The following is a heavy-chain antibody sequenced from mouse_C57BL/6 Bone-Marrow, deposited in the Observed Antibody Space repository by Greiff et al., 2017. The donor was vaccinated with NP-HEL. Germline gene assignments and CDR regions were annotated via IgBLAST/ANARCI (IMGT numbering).Heavy chain of an antibody. Sequence: VQLQQPGAELVKPGASVKLSCKASGYTFTSYWMHWVKQRPGQGLEWIGYINPSSGYTNYNQKFKDKATLTVDKSSSTAYMQLSSLTSEDSAVYYWAGYGASTGTRAVEYWCWGTSVTVSA. D-gene: IGHD4-1*02. J-gene: IGHJ4*01. CDR2: INPSSGYT. CDR3: AGYGASTGTRAVEY. CDR1: GYTFTSYW. V-gene: IGHV1-7*01.